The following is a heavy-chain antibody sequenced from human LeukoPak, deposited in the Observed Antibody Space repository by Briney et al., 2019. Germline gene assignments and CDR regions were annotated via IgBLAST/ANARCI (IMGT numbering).Heavy chain of an antibody. J-gene: IGHJ6*02. CDR2: INHEGGGI. V-gene: IGHV3-7*01. D-gene: IGHD1-1*01. CDR1: GFTFSESW. CDR3: ATYINWVAGDV. Sequence: GGSLRLSCAASGFTFSESWMTWVRQVPGQGLEWVAHINHEGGGIQYVDSVKGRFTISRDNAKGSVYLQLNSLRAEDTAIYHCATYINWVAGDVWGQGTTVIVSS.